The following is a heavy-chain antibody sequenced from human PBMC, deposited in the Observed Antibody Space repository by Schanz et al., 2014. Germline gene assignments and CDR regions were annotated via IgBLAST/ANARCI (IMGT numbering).Heavy chain of an antibody. CDR2: TSNDGSFT. CDR1: GFTFSDSW. J-gene: IGHJ4*02. V-gene: IGHV3-74*01. D-gene: IGHD4-17*01. Sequence: EVQLVESGGGFVQPGGSLRLSCAASGFTFSDSWMHWVRQAPGKGLVWVSRTSNDGSFTTFADSVKGRFTISRDNAKNTLYLQMNSLSAEDTAVYYCVRDTDYHFDYWGQGTLVTVSS. CDR3: VRDTDYHFDY.